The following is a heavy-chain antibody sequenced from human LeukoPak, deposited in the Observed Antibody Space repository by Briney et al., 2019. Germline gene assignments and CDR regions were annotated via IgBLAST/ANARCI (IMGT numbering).Heavy chain of an antibody. J-gene: IGHJ4*02. V-gene: IGHV1-2*02. CDR3: AREGDYYDSSGMGYYFDY. Sequence: ASVKVSCKASGYTFTGYYMHRVRQAPGQGLEWMGWINPNSGGTNYAQKFQGRVTMTRDTSISTAYMELSRLRSDDTAVYYCAREGDYYDSSGMGYYFDYWGQGTLVTVSS. D-gene: IGHD3-22*01. CDR1: GYTFTGYY. CDR2: INPNSGGT.